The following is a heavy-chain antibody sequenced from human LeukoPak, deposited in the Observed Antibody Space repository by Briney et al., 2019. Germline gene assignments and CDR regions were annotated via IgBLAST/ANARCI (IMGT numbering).Heavy chain of an antibody. D-gene: IGHD3-22*01. J-gene: IGHJ4*02. Sequence: SQTLSLTCTVSGGSISSGDYYWSWLRQPPGKGLEWIGYIYHSGSTYYNPSLKSRVTISVDTSKNQFSLKLSSVTAADTAVYYCARVLGSSGYYSPYFDYWGQGTLVTVSS. V-gene: IGHV4-30-4*01. CDR3: ARVLGSSGYYSPYFDY. CDR1: GGSISSGDYY. CDR2: IYHSGST.